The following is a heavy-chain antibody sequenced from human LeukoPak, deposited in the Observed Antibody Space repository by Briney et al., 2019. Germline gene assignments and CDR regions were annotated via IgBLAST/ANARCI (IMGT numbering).Heavy chain of an antibody. V-gene: IGHV3-30*18. CDR2: FSADGINI. Sequence: PGGSLRLSCAASGFTFSVYGMHWVRQAPGKGLEWVALFSADGINIYYADSVKGRFTISRDNSKNTLYLQMNSLRAEDTAVYYCAKSPYYYDSSGYPDDYWGQGTLVTVSS. CDR3: AKSPYYYDSSGYPDDY. CDR1: GFTFSVYG. D-gene: IGHD3-22*01. J-gene: IGHJ4*02.